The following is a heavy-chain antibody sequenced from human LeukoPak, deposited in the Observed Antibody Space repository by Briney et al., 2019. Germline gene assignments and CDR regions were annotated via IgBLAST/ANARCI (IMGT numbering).Heavy chain of an antibody. V-gene: IGHV4-34*01. CDR2: INHSGRT. Sequence: GSLRLSCAASGFTFTRYWMSWVRQPPGKGLEWIGEINHSGRTNYNPSLKSRVTISVDTSKNQCSLKLSSVTAADTAVYYCARHRSQYYYDSSGYTRDFDYWGQGTLATVSS. CDR1: GFTFTRYW. CDR3: ARHRSQYYYDSSGYTRDFDY. J-gene: IGHJ4*02. D-gene: IGHD3-22*01.